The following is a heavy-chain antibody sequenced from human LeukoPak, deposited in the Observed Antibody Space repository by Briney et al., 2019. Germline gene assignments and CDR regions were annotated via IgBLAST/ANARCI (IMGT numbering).Heavy chain of an antibody. D-gene: IGHD4/OR15-4a*01. Sequence: GGSLRLSCAASGFTFSNYYMSWVRQAPGKGLEWVANINQDGSEKYCVDSVKGRFTISRDNARNSLYLQMNNLRAEDTAVYYCTRGHTMVLYWGQGTLVTVSS. CDR2: INQDGSEK. CDR3: TRGHTMVLY. V-gene: IGHV3-7*01. CDR1: GFTFSNYY. J-gene: IGHJ4*02.